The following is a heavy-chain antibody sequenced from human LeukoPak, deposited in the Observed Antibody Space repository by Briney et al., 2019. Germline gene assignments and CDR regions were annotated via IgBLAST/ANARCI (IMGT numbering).Heavy chain of an antibody. CDR2: IKQDGSER. D-gene: IGHD2-2*01. CDR1: GFTFSSYW. Sequence: GGSPRLSCAASGFTFSSYWMSWVRQAPGKGLEWVAIIKQDGSERYYVDSVKGRFTVSRDNAKNSLYLQMSSLRAEDTAVYYCARDRGNIVVGIAASRDYWGQGTLVTVSS. J-gene: IGHJ4*02. V-gene: IGHV3-7*01. CDR3: ARDRGNIVVGIAASRDY.